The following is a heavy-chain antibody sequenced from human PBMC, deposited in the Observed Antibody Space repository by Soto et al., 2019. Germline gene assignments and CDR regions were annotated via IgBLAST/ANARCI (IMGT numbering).Heavy chain of an antibody. D-gene: IGHD3-3*01. V-gene: IGHV1-46*01. CDR2: MNPNGGST. J-gene: IGHJ5*02. Sequence: GASVKVSCKASGYTFTSYFIHWVRQAPGQGLEWMGWMNPNGGSTSYAQKFQGRVTMTRNTSTSTVYMELSSLRSEDTAVYYCARGFWYYDFWSGYYTPFDPWGQGTLVTVS. CDR1: GYTFTSYF. CDR3: ARGFWYYDFWSGYYTPFDP.